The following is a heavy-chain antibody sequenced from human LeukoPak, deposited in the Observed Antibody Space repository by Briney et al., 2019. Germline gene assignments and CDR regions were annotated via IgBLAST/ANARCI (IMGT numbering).Heavy chain of an antibody. Sequence: ASVKVSCKASGYTFTSYGISWVRQAPGQGLERMGWISAYNGNTNYAQKLQGRVTMTTDTSTSTAYMELRSLRSDDTAVYYCARVLDTLTGYYIDYWGQGTLVTVSS. CDR2: ISAYNGNT. CDR3: ARVLDTLTGYYIDY. CDR1: GYTFTSYG. V-gene: IGHV1-18*01. J-gene: IGHJ4*02. D-gene: IGHD3-9*01.